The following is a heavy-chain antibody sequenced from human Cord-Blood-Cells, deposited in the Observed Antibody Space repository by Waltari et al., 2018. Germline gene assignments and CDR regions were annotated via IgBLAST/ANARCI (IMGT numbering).Heavy chain of an antibody. D-gene: IGHD2-15*01. CDR1: GGSFSGYY. J-gene: IGHJ4*02. V-gene: IGHV4-34*01. CDR3: AAAVCSGGSCYSYFDY. Sequence: QVQLQQWGAGLLKTSETLSLTCAVYGGSFSGYYWSWIRQPPGKGLEWIGEINHSGSTNYNPSLKSRVTISVDTSKNQFSLKLSSVTAADTAVYYCAAAVCSGGSCYSYFDYWGQGTLVTVSS. CDR2: INHSGST.